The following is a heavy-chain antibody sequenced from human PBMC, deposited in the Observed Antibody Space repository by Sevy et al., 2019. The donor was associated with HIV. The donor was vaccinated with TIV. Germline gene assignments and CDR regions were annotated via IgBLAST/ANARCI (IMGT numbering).Heavy chain of an antibody. CDR2: IKQDGSEK. V-gene: IGHV3-7*01. J-gene: IGHJ6*02. CDR1: GFTFSRYW. CDR3: ARDQDDSSGFGMDV. Sequence: GGSLRLSCAASGFTFSRYWMSWVRQAPGKGLEWVANIKQDGSEKYYVDSVKGRFTISRDNAKNSLFLQMNSLRAEDTAGYYCARDQDDSSGFGMDVWGQGTTVTVSS. D-gene: IGHD5-12*01.